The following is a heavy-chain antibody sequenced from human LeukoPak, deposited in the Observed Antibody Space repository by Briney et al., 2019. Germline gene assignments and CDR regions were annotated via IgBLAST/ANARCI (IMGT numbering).Heavy chain of an antibody. V-gene: IGHV3-43*01. CDR3: AKDSNYYYYMDV. Sequence: GGSLRLSCAAPGFTFDDYTMHWVRQAPGKGLEWVSLISWDGGSTYYADSVKGRFTISRDNSKNSLYLQMNSLRTEDTALYYCAKDSNYYYYMDVWGKGTTVTVSS. J-gene: IGHJ6*03. CDR1: GFTFDDYT. CDR2: ISWDGGST.